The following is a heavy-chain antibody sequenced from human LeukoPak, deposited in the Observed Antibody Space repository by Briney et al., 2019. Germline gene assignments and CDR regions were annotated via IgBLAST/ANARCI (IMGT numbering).Heavy chain of an antibody. V-gene: IGHV1-18*01. J-gene: IGHJ4*02. Sequence: ASVKVSCKASSYTFTGYGISWVRQAPGQGLEWMGWISAYNGNTSYAQKLQGRVTMTTDTSTSTAYMELRSLRSDDTAVYYCARDLGTGESSLWGQGTLVTVSS. CDR1: SYTFTGYG. CDR3: ARDLGTGESSL. D-gene: IGHD3-10*01. CDR2: ISAYNGNT.